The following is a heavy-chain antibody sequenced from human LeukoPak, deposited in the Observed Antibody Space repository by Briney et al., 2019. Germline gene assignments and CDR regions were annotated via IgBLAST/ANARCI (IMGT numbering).Heavy chain of an antibody. Sequence: GGSLRLSCAASGFTFSSYAMSWVRQAPGKGLEWVSAISGSGGSTYYADSAKGRFTISRDNSKNTLYLQMNSLRAEDTAVYYCANHYHPFFDYWGQGTLVTVSS. CDR1: GFTFSSYA. J-gene: IGHJ4*02. D-gene: IGHD1-14*01. CDR2: ISGSGGST. CDR3: ANHYHPFFDY. V-gene: IGHV3-23*01.